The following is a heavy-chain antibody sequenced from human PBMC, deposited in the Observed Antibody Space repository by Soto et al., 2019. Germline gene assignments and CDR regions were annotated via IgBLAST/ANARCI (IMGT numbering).Heavy chain of an antibody. CDR1: GLTFSSYA. CDR2: ISYDGSNK. J-gene: IGHJ6*02. V-gene: IGHV3-30-3*01. D-gene: IGHD2-8*01. CDR3: ARESLEPVANDFYGMDV. Sequence: QVQLVESGGGVVQPGRSLRHSCAASGLTFSSYAMHWVRQAPGKGLEWVAVISYDGSNKYYADSVKGRFTISRDNSKNTLYLQMNSLRAEDTAVYYCARESLEPVANDFYGMDVWGQGTKVTVSS.